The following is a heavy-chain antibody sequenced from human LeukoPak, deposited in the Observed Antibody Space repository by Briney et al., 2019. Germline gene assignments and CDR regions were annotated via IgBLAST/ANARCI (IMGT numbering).Heavy chain of an antibody. CDR1: GYTFTGYY. J-gene: IGHJ5*02. CDR2: INPKSGGT. V-gene: IGHV1-2*02. CDR3: AKADIVVVPFDP. Sequence: ASVKVSCKASGYTFTGYYMHWVRQAPGQGLEWMGWINPKSGGTNYAQKFQGRVTMTRDTSISTAYMEMSRLRSDDTAVYYCAKADIVVVPFDPWGQGTLVTVSS. D-gene: IGHD2-2*01.